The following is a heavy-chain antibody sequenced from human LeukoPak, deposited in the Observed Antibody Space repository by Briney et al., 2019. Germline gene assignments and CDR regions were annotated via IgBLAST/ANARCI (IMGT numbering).Heavy chain of an antibody. V-gene: IGHV3-66*01. CDR3: AKADIVVVVAAIVDY. J-gene: IGHJ4*02. Sequence: GGSLRLSCAASGFTVSSNYMSWVRQAPGKGLEWASILYSGGSTYYADSVKGRFTISRDNSKNTLYLQMNSLRAEDTAVYYCAKADIVVVVAAIVDYWGQGTLVTVSS. D-gene: IGHD2-15*01. CDR2: LYSGGST. CDR1: GFTVSSNY.